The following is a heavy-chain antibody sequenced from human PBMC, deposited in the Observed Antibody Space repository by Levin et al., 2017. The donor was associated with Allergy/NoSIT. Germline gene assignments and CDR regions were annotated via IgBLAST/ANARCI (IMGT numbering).Heavy chain of an antibody. J-gene: IGHJ4*02. V-gene: IGHV3-20*04. CDR3: ARGNNWRRQYYFDH. Sequence: RLGESLKISCAASGFTFDDYGMSWVRQVPGKGLEWVSGTNWNGGTSGYADSVKGRFTISRDNAKNSLYLQMNSLRDEDTAVYYCARGNNWRRQYYFDHWGQGAQVAVSS. CDR2: TNWNGGTS. D-gene: IGHD5-24*01. CDR1: GFTFDDYG.